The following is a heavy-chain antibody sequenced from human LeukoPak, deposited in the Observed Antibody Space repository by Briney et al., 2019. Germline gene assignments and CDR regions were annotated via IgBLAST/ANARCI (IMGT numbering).Heavy chain of an antibody. V-gene: IGHV3-23*01. CDR3: AYAGVGYSCFTRLDY. J-gene: IGHJ4*02. D-gene: IGHD2-2*02. CDR1: GFTFSSYA. Sequence: GGSLRLSCAASGFTFSSYAMSWVRQAPGKGLEWVSAISGSGGRTYYADSVKGRFTISRDNSKNTLYLQMNSLRAEDTAVYYCAYAGVGYSCFTRLDYWGQGTLVTVSS. CDR2: ISGSGGRT.